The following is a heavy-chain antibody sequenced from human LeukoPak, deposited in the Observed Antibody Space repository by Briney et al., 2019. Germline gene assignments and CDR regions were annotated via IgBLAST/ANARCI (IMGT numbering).Heavy chain of an antibody. V-gene: IGHV4-31*03. J-gene: IGHJ4*02. CDR2: IYYSGST. Sequence: PSETLSLTCTVSGGSISSSSYYWGWIRQPPGKGLEWIGYIYYSGSTYYNPSLKSRVTISVDTSKNQFSLKLSSVTAADTAVYYCASSPTHYDSSGYLDYWGQGTLVTVSS. CDR1: GGSISSSSYY. CDR3: ASSPTHYDSSGYLDY. D-gene: IGHD3-22*01.